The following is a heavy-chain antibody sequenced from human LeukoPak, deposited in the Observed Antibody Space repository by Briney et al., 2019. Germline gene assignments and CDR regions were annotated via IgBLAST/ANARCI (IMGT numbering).Heavy chain of an antibody. CDR1: GFTFSSYG. J-gene: IGHJ4*02. CDR2: IWYDGSNK. CDR3: ARDSFNAPWGQLGYYFDY. Sequence: GGSLSLSCAASGFTFSSYGMHWVRQAPGKGVEWVAVIWYDGSNKYCADCVKGLFTISRDNSKNTLYLQMNSLIAEDTAVYYCARDSFNAPWGQLGYYFDYWGQGTLVTVSS. V-gene: IGHV3-33*01. D-gene: IGHD2/OR15-2a*01.